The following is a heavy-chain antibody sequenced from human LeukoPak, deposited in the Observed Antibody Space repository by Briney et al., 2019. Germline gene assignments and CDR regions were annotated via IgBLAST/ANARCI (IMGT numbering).Heavy chain of an antibody. CDR2: MNPNSGNT. CDR3: ARDWEIGLFGYFDY. Sequence: ASVKVSCKASGYTFTSYDINWVRQATGQGLEWMGWMNPNSGNTGYAQKFQGRVTMTRNTSISTAYMELRSLRFDDTAIYYCARDWEIGLFGYFDYWGQGTLVTVSS. J-gene: IGHJ4*02. D-gene: IGHD1-26*01. V-gene: IGHV1-8*01. CDR1: GYTFTSYD.